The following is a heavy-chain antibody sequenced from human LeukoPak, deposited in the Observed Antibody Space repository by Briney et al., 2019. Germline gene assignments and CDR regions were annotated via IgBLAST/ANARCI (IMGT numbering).Heavy chain of an antibody. CDR1: GYTLTELS. CDR3: ATGSLGGGSYYGYAFDI. CDR2: FDPENGET. D-gene: IGHD1-26*01. V-gene: IGHV1-24*01. J-gene: IGHJ3*02. Sequence: ASVKVSCKVSGYTLTELSMHWVRQAPGKGLEWMGGFDPENGETIYAQKFQGRVTMTEDTSTDTAYMELSSLRSEDTAVYYCATGSLGGGSYYGYAFDIWGQGTMVTVSS.